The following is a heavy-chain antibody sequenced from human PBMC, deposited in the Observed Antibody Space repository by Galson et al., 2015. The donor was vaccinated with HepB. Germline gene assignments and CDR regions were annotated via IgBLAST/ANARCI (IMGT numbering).Heavy chain of an antibody. Sequence: SVKVSCKASGGTFSSYAISWVRQAPGQGLEWMGGIIPIFGTANYAQKFQGRVTITADESTSTAYMELSSLRSEDTAVYYCADGPWWLREEGYYYYGMDVWGQGTTVTVSS. V-gene: IGHV1-69*13. CDR1: GGTFSSYA. D-gene: IGHD5-12*01. J-gene: IGHJ6*02. CDR3: ADGPWWLREEGYYYYGMDV. CDR2: IIPIFGTA.